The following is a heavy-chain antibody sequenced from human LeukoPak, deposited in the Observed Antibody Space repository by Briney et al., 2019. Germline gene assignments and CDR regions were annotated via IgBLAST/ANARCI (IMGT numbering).Heavy chain of an antibody. CDR1: GGSISSYY. V-gene: IGHV4-59*01. D-gene: IGHD3-3*01. CDR3: ARVRYYDFWSGSTDDAFDI. Sequence: SETLSLTCTVSGGSISSYYWSWIRQPPGKGLEWIGYIYYSGSTNYNPSLKSRVTISVDTSKNQFSLKLSSVTAADTAVYYCARVRYYDFWSGSTDDAFDIWGQGTMVTVSS. CDR2: IYYSGST. J-gene: IGHJ3*02.